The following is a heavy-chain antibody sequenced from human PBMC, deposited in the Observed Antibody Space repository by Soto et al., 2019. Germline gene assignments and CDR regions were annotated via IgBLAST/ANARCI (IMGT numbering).Heavy chain of an antibody. V-gene: IGHV1-69*13. CDR1: GGTFSSYA. J-gene: IGHJ6*02. Sequence: SVKVSCKASGGTFSSYAISWVRQAPGQGLEWMGGIIPIFGTANYAQKFQGRVTITADESTSTAYMELSSLRSEDTAVHCCARVGGNYDYYYGMDVWGQGTTVTVSS. D-gene: IGHD2-21*02. CDR3: ARVGGNYDYYYGMDV. CDR2: IIPIFGTA.